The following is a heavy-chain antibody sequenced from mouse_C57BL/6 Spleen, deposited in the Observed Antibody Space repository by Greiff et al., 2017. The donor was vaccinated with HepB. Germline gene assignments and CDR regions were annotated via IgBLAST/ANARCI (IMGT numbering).Heavy chain of an antibody. Sequence: DVMLVESGGGLVKPGGSLKLSCAASGFTFSDYGMHWVRQAPEKGLEWVAYISSGSSTIYYADTVKGRFTISRDNAKNTLFLQMTSLRSEDTAMYYCARALDYGYWYFDVWGTGTTVTVSS. V-gene: IGHV5-17*01. CDR2: ISSGSSTI. CDR1: GFTFSDYG. J-gene: IGHJ1*03. CDR3: ARALDYGYWYFDV. D-gene: IGHD2-4*01.